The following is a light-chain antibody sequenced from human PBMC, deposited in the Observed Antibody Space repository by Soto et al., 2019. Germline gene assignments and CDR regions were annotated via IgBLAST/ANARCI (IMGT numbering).Light chain of an antibody. CDR1: SSNLGADYD. V-gene: IGLV1-40*01. J-gene: IGLJ1*01. CDR2: ANT. Sequence: QPVLTQPPSVSGAPGQRVTISCTGSSSNLGADYDVHWFQQFPGTAPKLLIYANTNRRSGVPDRFSGSKSGTSASLAITGLQAEDEADYYCHSYDSSLSGYVFGTGTKLTVL. CDR3: HSYDSSLSGYV.